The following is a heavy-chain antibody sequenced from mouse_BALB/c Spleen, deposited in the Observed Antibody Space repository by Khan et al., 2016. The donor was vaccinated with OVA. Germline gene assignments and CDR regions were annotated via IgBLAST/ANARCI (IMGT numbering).Heavy chain of an antibody. CDR1: GYTFTTYW. CDR3: ARDGMDY. Sequence: QVQLKQSGAELAKPGASVKISCKASGYTFTTYWMHWVKQRPGQGLEWIGYINTTSGYPDYNEKFKDRSTFSADKSSSTAYMQLSSLTSEDSAVYCCARDGMDYWGQGTTLTVSS. V-gene: IGHV1-7*01. D-gene: IGHD2-3*01. CDR2: INTTSGYP. J-gene: IGHJ2*01.